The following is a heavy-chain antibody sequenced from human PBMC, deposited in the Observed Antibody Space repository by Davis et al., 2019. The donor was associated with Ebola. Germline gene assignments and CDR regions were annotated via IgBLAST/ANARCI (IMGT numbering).Heavy chain of an antibody. V-gene: IGHV3-30-3*01. CDR3: AKDGYYEAFDI. Sequence: PGGSLRLSCAASGFTFSSYAMHWVRQAPGKGLEWVAVISYDGSNKYYADSVKGRFTISRDNSKNTLYLQMNSLRAEDTAVYYCAKDGYYEAFDIWGQGTMVTVSS. CDR1: GFTFSSYA. J-gene: IGHJ3*02. CDR2: ISYDGSNK. D-gene: IGHD1-26*01.